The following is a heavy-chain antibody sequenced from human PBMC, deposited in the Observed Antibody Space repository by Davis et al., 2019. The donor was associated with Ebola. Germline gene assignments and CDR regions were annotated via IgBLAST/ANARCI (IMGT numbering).Heavy chain of an antibody. D-gene: IGHD2-15*01. CDR2: IIPIFGTA. Sequence: AASVKVSCKASGGTFSSYAISWVRQAPGQGLEWMGGIIPIFGTANYAQKFQGRVTITADESTSTAYMELSSLRSEDTAVYYCARDSLKYCSGGSCYYYGMDVWGQGTTVTVSS. CDR1: GGTFSSYA. V-gene: IGHV1-69*13. J-gene: IGHJ6*02. CDR3: ARDSLKYCSGGSCYYYGMDV.